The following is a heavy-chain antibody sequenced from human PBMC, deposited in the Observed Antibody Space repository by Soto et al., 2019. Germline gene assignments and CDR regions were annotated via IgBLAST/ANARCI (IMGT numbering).Heavy chain of an antibody. CDR2: ISIDGNNK. Sequence: QVQLVESGGGVVQPGTSLRLSCAASGFTFSNYAMHWVRQAPGKGLEWVAVISIDGNNKFYADSVKGRFTISRDNSRNTLFLQVNSLRPEDTSVFYCARASIQLWWTFEYWGQGTLVTVSS. CDR3: ARASIQLWWTFEY. V-gene: IGHV3-30-3*01. J-gene: IGHJ4*02. D-gene: IGHD5-18*01. CDR1: GFTFSNYA.